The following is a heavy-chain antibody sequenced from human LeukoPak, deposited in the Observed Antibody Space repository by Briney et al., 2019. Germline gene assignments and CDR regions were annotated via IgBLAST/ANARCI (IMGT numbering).Heavy chain of an antibody. CDR2: IYYSGST. CDR3: ARDRGDCTNGVCYNWFDP. J-gene: IGHJ5*02. CDR1: GGSISSYY. V-gene: IGHV4-59*12. Sequence: SETLSLTCTVSGGSISSYYWSWIRQPPGKGLEWIGYIYYSGSTNYNPSLKSRVTISVDTSKNQFSLKLSSVTAADTAVYYCARDRGDCTNGVCYNWFDPWGQGTLVTVSS. D-gene: IGHD2-8*01.